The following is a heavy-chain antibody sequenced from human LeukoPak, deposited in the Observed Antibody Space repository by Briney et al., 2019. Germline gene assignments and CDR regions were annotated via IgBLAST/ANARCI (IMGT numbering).Heavy chain of an antibody. J-gene: IGHJ6*03. CDR2: IGASSATI. Sequence: GGSLRLSCAASGFSFSSYSMNWVRQAPGKGLEWISYIGASSATIYYADSVQGRFTISRDNAKNSLYLQMDNLRAEDTAVYYCAKVFGVQYFYYMDVWGNGATVIVSS. D-gene: IGHD3-3*01. CDR3: AKVFGVQYFYYMDV. CDR1: GFSFSSYS. V-gene: IGHV3-48*04.